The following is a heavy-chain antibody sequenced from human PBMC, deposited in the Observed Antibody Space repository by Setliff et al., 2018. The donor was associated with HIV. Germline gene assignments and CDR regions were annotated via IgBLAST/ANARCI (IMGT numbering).Heavy chain of an antibody. J-gene: IGHJ3*02. CDR1: GFTFTDSA. Sequence: SVKVSCKASGFTFTDSAVQWVRQTRGQRLEWIGWIVVGRGNTNYAQQFQGRVTITRDMSTSTAHMELSSLRSEDTAVYYCVADPSISMVRGLILGSTFDIWGQGTMVTVSS. CDR3: VADPSISMVRGLILGSTFDI. CDR2: IVVGRGNT. V-gene: IGHV1-58*01. D-gene: IGHD3-10*01.